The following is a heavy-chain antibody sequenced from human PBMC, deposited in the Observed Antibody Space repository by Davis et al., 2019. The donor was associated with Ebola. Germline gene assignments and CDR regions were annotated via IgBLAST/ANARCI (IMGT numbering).Heavy chain of an antibody. CDR3: ATAWRNDAFDI. CDR2: FDPEDGET. J-gene: IGHJ3*02. D-gene: IGHD3-3*01. V-gene: IGHV1-24*01. CDR1: GYTLTELS. Sequence: AASVTVSCKVSGYTLTELSMHWVRQAPGKGLEWMGGFDPEDGETIYAQKFQGRVTMTEDTSTDTAYMELSSLRSEDTAVYYCATAWRNDAFDIWGQGTMVTVSS.